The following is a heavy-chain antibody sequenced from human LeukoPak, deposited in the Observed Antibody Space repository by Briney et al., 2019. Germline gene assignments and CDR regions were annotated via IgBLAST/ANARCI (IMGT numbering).Heavy chain of an antibody. V-gene: IGHV3-11*04. D-gene: IGHD3-22*01. J-gene: IGHJ4*02. CDR1: GFTFSDYY. CDR2: ISGSSSTI. Sequence: GGSLRLSYAASGFTFSDYYMTWIRQAPGKGLEWGSYISGSSSTIYYADSVKGRFTISRDNGKNTLYLQMNSLRAEDTAVYYCARGSTYYDSSGQVPFDYWGQGTLVTVSS. CDR3: ARGSTYYDSSGQVPFDY.